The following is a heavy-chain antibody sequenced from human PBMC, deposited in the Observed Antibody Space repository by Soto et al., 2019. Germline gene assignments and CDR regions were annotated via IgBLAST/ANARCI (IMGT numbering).Heavy chain of an antibody. CDR3: ARVGRGMTTVTTWMVGRAFDI. D-gene: IGHD4-17*01. CDR1: GFTFSSYW. CDR2: IKQDGSEK. J-gene: IGHJ3*02. V-gene: IGHV3-7*01. Sequence: PGGSLRLSCAASGFTFSSYWMSWVRQAPGKGLEWVANIKQDGSEKYYVDSVKGRFTISRDNAKNSLYLQMNSLRAEDTAVYYCARVGRGMTTVTTWMVGRAFDIWGQGTMVTVS.